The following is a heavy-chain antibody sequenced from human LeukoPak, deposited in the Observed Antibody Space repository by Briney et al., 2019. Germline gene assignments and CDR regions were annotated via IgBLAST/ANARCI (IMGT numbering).Heavy chain of an antibody. V-gene: IGHV3-74*01. Sequence: RGGSLRLSCAASGFTFSSYWMHWVRQVPGKGLVWVSRINSDGSSTSYADSVKGRFTISRDNAKNTLYVQMNSLRAEDTAVYYCSTGSGHAFDIWGRGTMVTVSS. CDR1: GFTFSSYW. CDR2: INSDGSST. D-gene: IGHD3-10*01. J-gene: IGHJ3*02. CDR3: STGSGHAFDI.